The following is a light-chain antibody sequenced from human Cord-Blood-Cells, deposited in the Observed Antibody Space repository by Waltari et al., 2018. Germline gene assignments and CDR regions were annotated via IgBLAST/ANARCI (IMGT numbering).Light chain of an antibody. V-gene: IGKV1-5*01. CDR3: QQYNSYSYT. CDR1: QSISSW. CDR2: DAS. J-gene: IGKJ2*01. Sequence: DIPMTQSPSTLYASVGDRVTIPCRASQSISSWLAWYQQKPGKAPKLLIFDASSLESGVPSRFSGSGSGTEFTLTISSLQPDDFATYYCQQYNSYSYTFGQGTKLEIK.